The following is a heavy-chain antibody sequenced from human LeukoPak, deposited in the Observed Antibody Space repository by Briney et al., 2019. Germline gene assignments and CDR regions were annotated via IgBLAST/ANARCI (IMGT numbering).Heavy chain of an antibody. J-gene: IGHJ5*02. V-gene: IGHV3-11*04. Sequence: GGSLRLSCAASGFTFSDYYMSWIRQAPGKGLEWVSYISSSGSTIYYADSVKGRFTISRDNAKNSLYLQMNSLRAEDTAVYYCARDSGYCSGGSCYNWFDPWGQGTLVTVSS. CDR1: GFTFSDYY. D-gene: IGHD2-15*01. CDR2: ISSSGSTI. CDR3: ARDSGYCSGGSCYNWFDP.